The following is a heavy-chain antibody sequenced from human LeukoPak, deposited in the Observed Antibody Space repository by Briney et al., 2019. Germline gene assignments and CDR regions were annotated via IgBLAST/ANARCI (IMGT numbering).Heavy chain of an antibody. V-gene: IGHV4-59*01. J-gene: IGHJ1*01. CDR2: IYYSGST. CDR3: ARVDWGITGTAGYFQH. D-gene: IGHD1-7*01. Sequence: SETLSLTCTVSGGSISSYYWSWIRQPPGKGLEWIGYIYYSGSTNYNPSLKSRVAISVDTSKNQFSLKLSSVTAADTAVYYCARVDWGITGTAGYFQHWGQGTLVTVSS. CDR1: GGSISSYY.